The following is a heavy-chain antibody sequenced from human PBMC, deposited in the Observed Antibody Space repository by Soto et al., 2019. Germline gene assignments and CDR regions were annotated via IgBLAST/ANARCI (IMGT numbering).Heavy chain of an antibody. D-gene: IGHD3-10*01. CDR3: AIGSTGPVDN. Sequence: ASLKVSFKACGYSFTSSHLNLVRQATGQGLEWIGWMKPHSGDIGFAQRFKGRVTMTRNTSIKTAYMELRSLRSQDTAVYYCAIGSTGPVDNWGQGTQVTVSS. V-gene: IGHV1-8*01. CDR2: MKPHSGDI. CDR1: GYSFTSSH. J-gene: IGHJ4*02.